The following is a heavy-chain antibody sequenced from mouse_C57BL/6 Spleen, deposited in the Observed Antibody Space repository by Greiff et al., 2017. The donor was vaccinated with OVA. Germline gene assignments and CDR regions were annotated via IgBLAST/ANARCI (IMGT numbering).Heavy chain of an antibody. D-gene: IGHD2-2*01. J-gene: IGHJ2*01. CDR2: ISSGGSYT. CDR1: GFTFSSYG. Sequence: EVHLVESGGDLVKPGGSLKLSCAASGFTFSSYGMSWVRQTPDKRLEWVATISSGGSYTYYPDSVKGRFTISRDNAKNTLYLQMSSLKSEDTAMYYCARHGVTTRDYFDYWGQGTTLTVSS. CDR3: ARHGVTTRDYFDY. V-gene: IGHV5-6*01.